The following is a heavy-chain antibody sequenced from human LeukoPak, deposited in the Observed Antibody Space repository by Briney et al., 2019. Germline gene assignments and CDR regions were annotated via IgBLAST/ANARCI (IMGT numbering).Heavy chain of an antibody. CDR1: GFTVSSNY. V-gene: IGHV3-66*01. CDR3: ARDFPLGVVYGMDV. Sequence: GGSLRLSCAASGFTVSSNYMSWVRQAPGKGLEWVSVIYSGGSTYYADSVKGRFTISRDNSKNTLYLQMNSLRAEDTAVYYCARDFPLGVVYGMDVWGQGTTVTVSS. J-gene: IGHJ6*02. CDR2: IYSGGST.